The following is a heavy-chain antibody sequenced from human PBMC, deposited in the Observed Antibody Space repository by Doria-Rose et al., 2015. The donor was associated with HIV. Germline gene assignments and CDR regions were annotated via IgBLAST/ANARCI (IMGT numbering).Heavy chain of an antibody. CDR1: GGSISSYH. Sequence: QVQLQESGPGLVKPAETLSLTCTVSGGSISSYHWNWIRQPLGKGLEWIGYIYSSGSTHYNSSLKSRVTISIDTSKSQFSLKLSSVTAADTAVYYCARFRPSRGIYYSLDVWGKGTTVTVSS. CDR3: ARFRPSRGIYYSLDV. CDR2: IYSSGST. D-gene: IGHD3-10*01. V-gene: IGHV4-4*09. J-gene: IGHJ6*03.